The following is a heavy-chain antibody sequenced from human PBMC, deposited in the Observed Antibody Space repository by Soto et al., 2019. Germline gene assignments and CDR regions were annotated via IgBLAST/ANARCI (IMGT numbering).Heavy chain of an antibody. CDR2: IYYSGST. CDR1: GGSISSYY. V-gene: IGHV4-59*01. J-gene: IGHJ6*02. CDR3: ARVTGTTFYYYYGMDV. D-gene: IGHD1-7*01. Sequence: ASETLSLTCTVSGGSISSYYWSWIRQPPGKGLEWIGYIYYSGSTNYNPSLKSRVTISVDTSKNQFSLKLSSVTAADTAVYYCARVTGTTFYYYYGMDVWGQGTTVTVSS.